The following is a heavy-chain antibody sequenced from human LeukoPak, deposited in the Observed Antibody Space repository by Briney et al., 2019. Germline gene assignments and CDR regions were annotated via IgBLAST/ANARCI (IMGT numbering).Heavy chain of an antibody. CDR2: IWSNRVWT. CDR1: GFTFSTYA. D-gene: IGHD4/OR15-4a*01. V-gene: IGHV3-23*01. Sequence: GGSLRLSCAASGFTFSTYAMSWVRQPPGKGLEWVYSIWSNRVWTHYADSVKGRFTISRDNSKNTLYLEMHSLRADDTAVYYCAKDGAAWGQGTLVTVSS. J-gene: IGHJ5*02. CDR3: AKDGAA.